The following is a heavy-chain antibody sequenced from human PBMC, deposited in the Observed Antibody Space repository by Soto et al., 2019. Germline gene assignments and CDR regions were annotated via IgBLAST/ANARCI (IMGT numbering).Heavy chain of an antibody. CDR1: GFTFSSYG. CDR3: AKYMVRGVIGWFDP. J-gene: IGHJ5*02. Sequence: GGSLRLSCAASGFTFSSYGMHWVRQAPGKGLEWVAVISYDGSNKYYADSVKGRFTISRDNSKNTLYLQMNSLRAEDTAVYYCAKYMVRGVIGWFDPWGQGTLVTVSS. CDR2: ISYDGSNK. D-gene: IGHD3-10*01. V-gene: IGHV3-30*18.